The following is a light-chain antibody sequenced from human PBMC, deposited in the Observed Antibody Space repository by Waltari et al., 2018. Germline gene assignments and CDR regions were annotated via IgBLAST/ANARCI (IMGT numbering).Light chain of an antibody. Sequence: SYELTQPPSVSVSPGQTATITCSGDGWGDKYVWGYQQKPGQSPVAVIYSDNKRPSGIPERFSGSNSGNTATLTIGGTQTTDEGDYYCQAWDDTTVVFGSGTKVTV. J-gene: IGLJ2*01. V-gene: IGLV3-1*01. CDR1: GWGDKY. CDR3: QAWDDTTVV. CDR2: SDN.